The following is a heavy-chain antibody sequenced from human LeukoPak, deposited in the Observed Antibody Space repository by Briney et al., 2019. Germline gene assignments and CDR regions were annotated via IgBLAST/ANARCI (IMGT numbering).Heavy chain of an antibody. CDR3: AREASVAADPLDY. CDR1: GYTFTGYY. D-gene: IGHD6-19*01. CDR2: INPNSGGT. J-gene: IGHJ4*02. Sequence: ASVKVSCKASGYTFTGYYMHWVRQAPGQGLEWMGRINPNSGGTNYAQKFQGRVTMTRDTSISTAYMELSSLRSEDTAVYYCAREASVAADPLDYWGQGTLVTVSS. V-gene: IGHV1-2*06.